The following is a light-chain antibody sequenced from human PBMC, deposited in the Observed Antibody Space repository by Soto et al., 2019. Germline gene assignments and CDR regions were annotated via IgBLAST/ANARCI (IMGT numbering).Light chain of an antibody. CDR3: QKYNSGPYT. V-gene: IGKV1-27*01. Sequence: DIQMTQSPSSLSASVGDRVTITCRASQGISNYLAWYQQKPGKVPKLLLYAASTLQSAVPSRFSGSGSGTDFTLPISSLQPEDVSTYYCQKYNSGPYTFGQGTKLEIK. CDR2: AAS. CDR1: QGISNY. J-gene: IGKJ2*01.